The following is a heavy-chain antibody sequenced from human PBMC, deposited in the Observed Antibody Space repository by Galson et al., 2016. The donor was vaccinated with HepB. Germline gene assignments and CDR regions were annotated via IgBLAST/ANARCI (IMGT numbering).Heavy chain of an antibody. J-gene: IGHJ5*02. CDR3: ARGGYCSGGSCYSTWFDP. Sequence: SVKVSCKASGYIFTNYAMHWVRQAPGQRLEWMGWINTGNTKSRYSQKFQGRVSITRDTSASTAYMELSNLRSEDTAVYYCARGGYCSGGSCYSTWFDPWGQGTLVTVSS. V-gene: IGHV1-3*04. CDR1: GYIFTNYA. D-gene: IGHD2-15*01. CDR2: INTGNTKS.